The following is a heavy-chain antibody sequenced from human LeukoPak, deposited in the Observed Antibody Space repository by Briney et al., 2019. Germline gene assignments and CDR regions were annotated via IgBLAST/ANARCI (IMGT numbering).Heavy chain of an antibody. V-gene: IGHV4-39*07. CDR1: GGSISSSSYN. CDR2: IYSSGIT. CDR3: ARGLSSHSSGWYYFDY. Sequence: SETLSLTCTVSGGSISSSSYNWGWVRQPPGKGLEWIGSIYSSGITYYNPSLKSRVTISVDTSKNQFSLKLSSVTAADTALYYCARGLSSHSSGWYYFDYWGQGTLVTVSS. J-gene: IGHJ4*02. D-gene: IGHD6-19*01.